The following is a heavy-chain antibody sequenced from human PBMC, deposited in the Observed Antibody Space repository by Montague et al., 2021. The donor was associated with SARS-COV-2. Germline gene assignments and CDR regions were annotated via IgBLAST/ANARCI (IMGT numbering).Heavy chain of an antibody. D-gene: IGHD3-10*01. J-gene: IGHJ6*03. Sequence: SDTLSLTCAVHGTSFSGYSWNWIRQPPGKGLEWIGEINHGGSTRYIPSLKSRLTISADTSKNQFSLKLTSVAAADTAVYYCARLRDGVVPSPILGVGPYYSYYYMDVWGRGTTVTVSS. V-gene: IGHV4-34*01. CDR2: INHGGST. CDR3: ARLRDGVVPSPILGVGPYYSYYYMDV. CDR1: GTSFSGYS.